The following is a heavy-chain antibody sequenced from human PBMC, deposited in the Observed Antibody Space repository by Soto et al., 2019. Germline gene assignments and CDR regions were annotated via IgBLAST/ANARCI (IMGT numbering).Heavy chain of an antibody. Sequence: SETLSLTCTVSGGSVSSGGYYWSWIRQHPGTGLEWIGYIYYSGTTYFNPSLKSRASISLDTSKNEFSLKLTSVTAADTAVYYCARRALPQCINAVSYKDGFWDYWGQGALVTVSS. CDR2: IYYSGTT. CDR1: GGSVSSGGYY. D-gene: IGHD3-3*01. J-gene: IGHJ4*02. V-gene: IGHV4-31*03. CDR3: ARRALPQCINAVSYKDGFWDY.